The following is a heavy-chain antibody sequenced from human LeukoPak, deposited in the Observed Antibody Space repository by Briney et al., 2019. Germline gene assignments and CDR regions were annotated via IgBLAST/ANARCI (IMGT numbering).Heavy chain of an antibody. V-gene: IGHV3-23*01. CDR2: FSGSGTST. CDR3: AKDSRLLRGVVTTAFDS. CDR1: GFPFSGYA. D-gene: IGHD3-3*01. Sequence: GGSLRLSCAASGFPFSGYAMSWVRQTPGKGLEWVAAFSGSGTSTYYADSVKGRFTISRDNSKNILFLQMSSLRVEDTAIYYCAKDSRLLRGVVTTAFDSWGQGTLVTVSS. J-gene: IGHJ4*02.